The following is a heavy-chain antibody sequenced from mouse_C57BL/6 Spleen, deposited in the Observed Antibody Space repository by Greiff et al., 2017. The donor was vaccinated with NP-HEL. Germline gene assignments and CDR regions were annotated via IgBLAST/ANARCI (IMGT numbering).Heavy chain of an antibody. V-gene: IGHV1-69*01. CDR3: ARSNFYDGYIFDY. J-gene: IGHJ2*01. CDR2: IDPSDSYT. CDR1: GYTFTSYW. D-gene: IGHD2-3*01. Sequence: QVQLQQPGAELVMPGASVKLSCKASGYTFTSYWMHWVKQRPGQGLEWIGEIDPSDSYTNYNQKFKGKSTLTVDKSSSTAYMQLSSLTSEDSAVYYWARSNFYDGYIFDYWGQGTTLTVSS.